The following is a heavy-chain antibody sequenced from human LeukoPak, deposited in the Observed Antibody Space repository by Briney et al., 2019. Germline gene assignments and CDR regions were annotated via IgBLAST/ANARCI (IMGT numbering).Heavy chain of an antibody. V-gene: IGHV5-10-1*01. CDR2: IDPSDSYT. D-gene: IGHD5-18*01. CDR3: ARRRGYSYGHSDY. J-gene: IGHJ4*02. Sequence: GEPLTISGQGSGYSFTSYWISWVRQMPGKGREWMGRIDPSDSYTNYSPSFQGHVTISADKSISTAYLQWSSLKASDTAMYYCARRRGYSYGHSDYWGQGTLVTVSS. CDR1: GYSFTSYW.